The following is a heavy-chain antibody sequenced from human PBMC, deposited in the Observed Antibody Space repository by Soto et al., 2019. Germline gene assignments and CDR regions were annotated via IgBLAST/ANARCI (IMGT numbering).Heavy chain of an antibody. CDR3: ARVVGSSGDYFDY. CDR1: GGSFSGYY. Sequence: QVQLQQWGAGLLKPSETLSLTCAVYGGSFSGYYWSWIRQPPGKGLEWIGEINHSGSTNCNPSLKSRVTIAVDTSKNQFSLTLSSVTAADTAVYYCARVVGSSGDYFDYWGQGTLVTVSS. D-gene: IGHD3-10*01. V-gene: IGHV4-34*01. CDR2: INHSGST. J-gene: IGHJ4*02.